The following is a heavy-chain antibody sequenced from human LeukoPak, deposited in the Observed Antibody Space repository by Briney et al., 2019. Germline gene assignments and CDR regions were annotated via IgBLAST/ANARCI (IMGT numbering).Heavy chain of an antibody. CDR3: GRGMRDYYGLDY. D-gene: IGHD3-10*01. Sequence: PGGSLRLSCAASGFIFNNFWMHWVRHVPGKGLVWVSHTNSDGSTTDYADSVRGRFTISRDNAKNTLYLQMNRLTVEDTAVYYCGRGMRDYYGLDYWGQGILVTVSS. V-gene: IGHV3-74*01. CDR2: TNSDGSTT. CDR1: GFIFNNFW. J-gene: IGHJ4*02.